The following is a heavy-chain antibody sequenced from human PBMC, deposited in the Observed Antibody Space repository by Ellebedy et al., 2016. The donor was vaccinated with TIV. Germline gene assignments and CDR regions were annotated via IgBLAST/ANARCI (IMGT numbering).Heavy chain of an antibody. CDR3: AREVHYYDSSGYYGDAFDI. D-gene: IGHD3-22*01. V-gene: IGHV3-7*03. J-gene: IGHJ3*02. CDR2: IKQEGSEK. Sequence: PGGSLRLSCAASGFTFSSYWMSWVRQAPGKGLEWVANIKQEGSEKYYVDSVKGRFTISRDNAKNSLYLQMNSLRAEDTAVYYCAREVHYYDSSGYYGDAFDIWGQGTMVTVSS. CDR1: GFTFSSYW.